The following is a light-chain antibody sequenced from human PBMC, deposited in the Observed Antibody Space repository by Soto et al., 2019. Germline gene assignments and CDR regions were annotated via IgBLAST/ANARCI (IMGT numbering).Light chain of an antibody. CDR2: DAS. V-gene: IGKV1-5*01. Sequence: DIQMPQSPSTLSASVGDRVTITCRASQSISTRLDWYQQKPGKAPKLLIYDASSLESGVPSRFSGSGYGTEFTLTFSGLQPDDFATYYCQQYNSYLFSCGPGTKVDIK. CDR1: QSISTR. J-gene: IGKJ3*01. CDR3: QQYNSYLFS.